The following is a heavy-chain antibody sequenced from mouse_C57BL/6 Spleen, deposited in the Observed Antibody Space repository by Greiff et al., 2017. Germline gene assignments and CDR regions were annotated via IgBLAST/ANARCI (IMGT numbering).Heavy chain of an antibody. CDR2: IYPGSGST. J-gene: IGHJ3*01. V-gene: IGHV1-55*01. D-gene: IGHD2-5*01. CDR3: ARSSSNYFAWFAY. CDR1: GYTFTSYW. Sequence: QVQLQHPGAELVKPGASVKMSCKASGYTFTSYWITWVKQRPGQGLEWIGDIYPGSGSTNYNEKFKSKATLTVDTSSSTAYMQLSSLTSEDSAVYYCARSSSNYFAWFAYWGQGTLVTVSA.